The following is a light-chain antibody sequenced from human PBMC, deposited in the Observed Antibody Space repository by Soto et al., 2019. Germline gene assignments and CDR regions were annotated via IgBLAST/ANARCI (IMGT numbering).Light chain of an antibody. CDR1: HTISSY. CDR3: QQLNSFPPT. CDR2: AAS. V-gene: IGKV1-9*01. J-gene: IGKJ3*01. Sequence: DIQLTQSPSFLSASVGDRVTITCRASHTISSYLAWYQQKPGKAPELLLYAASTLPNGVPSRFSGSGSETDFTLTISGLQAEDLGTYYCQQLNSFPPTFGRGTKVDLK.